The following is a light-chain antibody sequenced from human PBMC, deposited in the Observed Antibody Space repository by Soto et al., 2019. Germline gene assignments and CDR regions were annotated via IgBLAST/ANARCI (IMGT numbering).Light chain of an antibody. V-gene: IGLV4-60*02. Sequence: QPVLTQSSSASASRGSSVRLTCTLSSGHSIYIIAWHQQQSGKAPRFLMKLEESGTYNKGSGVPDRFSGSSSGADRYLTISNLQFEDEADYYCETWDNNARVFGGGTKLTVL. J-gene: IGLJ3*02. CDR2: LEESGTY. CDR1: SGHSIYI. CDR3: ETWDNNARV.